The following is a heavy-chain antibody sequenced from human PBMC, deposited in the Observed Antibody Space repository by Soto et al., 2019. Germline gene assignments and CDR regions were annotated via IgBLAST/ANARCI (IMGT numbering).Heavy chain of an antibody. D-gene: IGHD4-17*01. Sequence: PGGSLRLSCAASGFTFSTYAMIWVRQAPGKGLEWVSVITGSGGSTYYADSVKGRFTISRDTSKNTLFLQMYSLRAEDTAVYYCAKDRYGDYGGIDYWGQGTMVTVSS. J-gene: IGHJ4*02. CDR3: AKDRYGDYGGIDY. V-gene: IGHV3-23*01. CDR2: ITGSGGST. CDR1: GFTFSTYA.